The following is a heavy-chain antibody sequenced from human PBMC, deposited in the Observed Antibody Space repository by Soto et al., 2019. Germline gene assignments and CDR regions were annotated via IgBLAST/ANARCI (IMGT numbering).Heavy chain of an antibody. J-gene: IGHJ6*02. Sequence: GGSLRLSCAASGFTVSSNYMSWVRQAPGKGLEWVSVIYSGGSTYYADSVKGRFTISRDNSKNTLYLQMNSLRAEDTAVYYCAREHYSYSSGYPAYGLDVWGQGTTVTVSS. V-gene: IGHV3-53*01. CDR3: AREHYSYSSGYPAYGLDV. CDR1: GFTVSSNY. CDR2: IYSGGST. D-gene: IGHD6-25*01.